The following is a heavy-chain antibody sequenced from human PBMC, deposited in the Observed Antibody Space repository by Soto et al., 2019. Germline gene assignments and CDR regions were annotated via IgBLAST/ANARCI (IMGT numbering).Heavy chain of an antibody. CDR3: ARESEDLTSNFDY. V-gene: IGHV3-21*01. J-gene: IGHJ4*02. CDR1: GFTFSRYS. CDR2: ISSTTNYI. Sequence: EVQLVESGGGLVRPGGSLRLSCAASGFTFSRYSMNWVRQPPGKGLEWRSSISSTTNYIYYADSMKGRFTVSRDNAKNSVYLDMNSLSAEDTAVYYCARESEDLTSNFDYWGQGTLVTVSS.